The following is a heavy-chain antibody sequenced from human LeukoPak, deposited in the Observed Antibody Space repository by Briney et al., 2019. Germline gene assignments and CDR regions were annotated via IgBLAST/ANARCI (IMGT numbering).Heavy chain of an antibody. J-gene: IGHJ4*02. CDR1: GFTFSSYA. V-gene: IGHV3-23*01. Sequence: GGSLRLSCAASGFTFSSYAMSWVRQAPGKGLEWVSAISGSGGSTYYADSVKGRFTISRDDSKNTLYLQMNSLRAEDTAVYYCAKPGLRYFDWLLKYWSQGTLVTVSS. CDR2: ISGSGGST. CDR3: AKPGLRYFDWLLKY. D-gene: IGHD3-9*01.